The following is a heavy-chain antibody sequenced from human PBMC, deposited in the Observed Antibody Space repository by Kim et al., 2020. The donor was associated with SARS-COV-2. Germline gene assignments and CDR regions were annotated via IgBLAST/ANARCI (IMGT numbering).Heavy chain of an antibody. J-gene: IGHJ4*02. CDR3: ARARITMIVVVIGGAHYFDY. CDR1: GGSISSSSYY. D-gene: IGHD3-22*01. CDR2: LYYSGST. Sequence: SETLSLTCTVSGGSISSSSYYWGWIRQPPGKGLEWIGSLYYSGSTYYNPSLKSRVTISVDTSKTQFSLKLSSVTAADTAVYYCARARITMIVVVIGGAHYFDYWGQGTLVTVSS. V-gene: IGHV4-39*01.